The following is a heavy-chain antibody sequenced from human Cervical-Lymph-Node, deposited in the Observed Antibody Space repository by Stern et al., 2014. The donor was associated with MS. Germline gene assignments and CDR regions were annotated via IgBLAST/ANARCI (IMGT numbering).Heavy chain of an antibody. D-gene: IGHD2-21*02. CDR3: ATHRGRVTYYYGMDV. J-gene: IGHJ6*02. V-gene: IGHV1-24*01. CDR1: GYTLSEIS. CDR2: FDPEHGET. Sequence: VQLVESGAEVKKPGASVKVSCKVSGYTLSEISLHWVRQGPGKGLAWMGGFDPEHGETRYAQKFQGRVTMAEDRSTDTAYMELSSLRSEDTAVYYCATHRGRVTYYYGMDVWGQGTTVTVSS.